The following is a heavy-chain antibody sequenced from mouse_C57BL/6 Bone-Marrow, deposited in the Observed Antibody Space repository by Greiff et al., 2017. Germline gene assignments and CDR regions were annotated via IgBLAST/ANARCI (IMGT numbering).Heavy chain of an antibody. CDR2: IRSKSNNYAT. Sequence: EVQLKESGGGLVQPKGSLKLSCAASGFSFNTYAMNWVRQAPGKGLEWVARIRSKSNNYATYYADSVKDRFTISRDDSESMLYLQMNNLKTEDTAMYYCVRQGGYGSSHYAMDYWGQGTSVTVSS. CDR1: GFSFNTYA. V-gene: IGHV10-1*01. J-gene: IGHJ4*01. D-gene: IGHD1-1*01. CDR3: VRQGGYGSSHYAMDY.